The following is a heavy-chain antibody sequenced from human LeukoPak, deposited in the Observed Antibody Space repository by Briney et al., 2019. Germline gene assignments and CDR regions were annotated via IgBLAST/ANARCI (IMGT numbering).Heavy chain of an antibody. CDR3: ARQTYDFWSGYPTPFDY. CDR1: GGSISSSSYY. J-gene: IGHJ4*02. CDR2: IYYSGST. V-gene: IGHV4-39*01. D-gene: IGHD3-3*01. Sequence: SETLSLTCTVSGGSISSSSYYWGWIRQPPGKGLERIGSIYYSGSTYYDPSLKSRVTISVDTSKNQFSLKLSSVTAADTAVYYCARQTYDFWSGYPTPFDYWGQGTLVTVSS.